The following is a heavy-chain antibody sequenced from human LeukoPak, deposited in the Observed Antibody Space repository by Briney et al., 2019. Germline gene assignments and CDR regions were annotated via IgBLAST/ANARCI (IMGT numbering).Heavy chain of an antibody. D-gene: IGHD3-10*01. CDR3: ARGQTYGSGSYFFDH. CDR1: GFTVSSNY. V-gene: IGHV3-66*01. CDR2: IYTDGRT. Sequence: GGSLRLSCAASGFTVSSNYMSWVRQTPGKGRLEWVSVIYTDGRTFYTGSVKGRFSISRDNSKNTLYLQMNSLRAEDTAVYYCARGQTYGSGSYFFDHWGQGALGTVSS. J-gene: IGHJ4*02.